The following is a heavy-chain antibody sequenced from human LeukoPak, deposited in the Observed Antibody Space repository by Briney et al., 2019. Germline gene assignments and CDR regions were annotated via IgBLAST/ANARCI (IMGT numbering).Heavy chain of an antibody. CDR3: ARGSYIYGSGRSNYYYYMDV. D-gene: IGHD3-10*01. J-gene: IGHJ6*03. Sequence: ASVKVFRRASGGTFSSYAISWVRQAPGQGLEWMGGIIPIFGTANYAQKLQGRVTITTDESTSTAYMELSSLRSEDTAVCYCARGSYIYGSGRSNYYYYMDVWGEGTRSPSP. CDR2: IIPIFGTA. CDR1: GGTFSSYA. V-gene: IGHV1-69*05.